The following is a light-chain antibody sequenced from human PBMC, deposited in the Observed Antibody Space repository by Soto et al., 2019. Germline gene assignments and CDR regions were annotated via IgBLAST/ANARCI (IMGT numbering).Light chain of an antibody. Sequence: EIVVTQSPATLSVSPGERATLSCRASQSVSSNFAWYQQKPGQAPRLLIYGASTRATGIPARFSGSGSGTESTLTNSSLQSQDFAVYYCQQYTNWPPYTFGQGTKLEI. J-gene: IGKJ2*01. CDR3: QQYTNWPPYT. CDR2: GAS. CDR1: QSVSSN. V-gene: IGKV3-15*01.